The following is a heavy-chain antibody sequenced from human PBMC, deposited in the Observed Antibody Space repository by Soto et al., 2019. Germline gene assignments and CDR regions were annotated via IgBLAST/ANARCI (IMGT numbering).Heavy chain of an antibody. CDR3: ARVRSSWLGGREGPAPTYYFDC. J-gene: IGHJ4*02. D-gene: IGHD6-6*01. Sequence: QVQLVQSGAEVKKPGSSVKVSCKASGGTFSSYAISWVRQAPGQGLEWMGGIIPIFGTANYAQKFQGRVTITADESTSXXYXQXXTLRSEETDVYYCARVRSSWLGGREGPAPTYYFDCWGQGTLVTVSS. CDR1: GGTFSSYA. V-gene: IGHV1-69*12. CDR2: IIPIFGTA.